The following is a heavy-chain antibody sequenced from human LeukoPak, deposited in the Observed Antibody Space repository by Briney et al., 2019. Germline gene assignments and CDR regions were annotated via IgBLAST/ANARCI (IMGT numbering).Heavy chain of an antibody. V-gene: IGHV3-74*01. CDR3: ARTGIAARPTVWFDP. CDR2: INSDGSST. J-gene: IGHJ5*02. CDR1: GFTFSSYW. Sequence: PGGSLRLSCAASGFTFSSYWMRWVRQAPGKGLVWVSHINSDGSSTNYADSVKGRFTISRDNAKNTLYLQMNSLRAEDTAVYYCARTGIAARPTVWFDPWGQGTLVTVSS. D-gene: IGHD6-6*01.